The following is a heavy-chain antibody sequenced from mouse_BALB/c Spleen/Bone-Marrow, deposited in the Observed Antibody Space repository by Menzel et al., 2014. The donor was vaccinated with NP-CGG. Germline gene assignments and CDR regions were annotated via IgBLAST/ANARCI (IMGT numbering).Heavy chain of an antibody. CDR2: ICPGNRDT. V-gene: IGHV1-5*01. D-gene: IGHD3-1*01. J-gene: IGHJ2*01. CDR3: TTLARNNFDY. Sequence: EVQLQQSGTVLARPGAAVKMSCKASGYTFSNYWMHWVKQRPGQGLEWIGTICPGNRDTTYNQKFQGKAKLTAVTSTSTAYMELSSLTNEDSAVYYCTTLARNNFDYWGQGTTLTVSS. CDR1: GYTFSNYW.